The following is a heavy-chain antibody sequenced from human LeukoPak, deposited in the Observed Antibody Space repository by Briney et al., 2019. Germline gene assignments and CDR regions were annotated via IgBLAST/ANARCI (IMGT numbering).Heavy chain of an antibody. CDR2: ISSSGNTI. Sequence: GGSLRLSCAASGFTFSSYEMNWVRQAPGKGLEWVSYISSSGNTIYYADSVKGRFTISRDNAKNSLYLQMNSLRAEDTAVYYCARALEFDYWGQGTLVTVSS. CDR3: ARALEFDY. CDR1: GFTFSSYE. J-gene: IGHJ4*02. V-gene: IGHV3-48*03.